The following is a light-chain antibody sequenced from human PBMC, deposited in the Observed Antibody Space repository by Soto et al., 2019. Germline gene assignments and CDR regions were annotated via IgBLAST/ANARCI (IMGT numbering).Light chain of an antibody. CDR1: QSVSSSY. J-gene: IGKJ1*01. CDR2: GAS. Sequence: EIMLKQSPGTLSLTPGERATLSCRASQSVSSSYLAWYQQKPGQAPRLLIYGASSRATGIPDRFSGSGSGTDFTLTISRLEPEDFAVYYCQQYNKWPLTFGQGTKVDIK. V-gene: IGKV3-20*01. CDR3: QQYNKWPLT.